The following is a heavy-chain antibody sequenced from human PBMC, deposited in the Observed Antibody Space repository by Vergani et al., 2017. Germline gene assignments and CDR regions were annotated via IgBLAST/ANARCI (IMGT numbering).Heavy chain of an antibody. D-gene: IGHD3-10*01. Sequence: QVQLVQSGAEVKKPGASVKVSCKASGYTFTSYGISWVRQAPGQGLEWMGWISAYNGNTNYAQKLQGRVTMTTDTSTSTVYMELSSLRSEDTAVYYCARDGGPRFKYNWFDPWGQGTLVTVSS. CDR1: GYTFTSYG. V-gene: IGHV1-18*01. CDR3: ARDGGPRFKYNWFDP. CDR2: ISAYNGNT. J-gene: IGHJ5*02.